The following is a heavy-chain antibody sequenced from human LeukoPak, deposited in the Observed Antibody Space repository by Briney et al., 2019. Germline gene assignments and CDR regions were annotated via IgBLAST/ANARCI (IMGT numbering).Heavy chain of an antibody. J-gene: IGHJ5*02. CDR1: GFTFSSYA. D-gene: IGHD1-26*01. CDR2: ISSNGGST. CDR3: VRSRIPGWFDP. Sequence: GGSLRLSCSASGFTFSSYAMHWVRQAPGKGLEYVSAISSNGGSTYYAASVKGRFTISRDNSKNTLYLQMSRLRAEDTAVYYCVRSRIPGWFDPWGQGTLVTVSS. V-gene: IGHV3-64D*06.